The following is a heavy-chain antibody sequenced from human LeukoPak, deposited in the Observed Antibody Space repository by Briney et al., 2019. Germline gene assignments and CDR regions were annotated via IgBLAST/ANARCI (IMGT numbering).Heavy chain of an antibody. D-gene: IGHD3-22*01. CDR3: ARIKRITTIVASYYYYYMDV. V-gene: IGHV4-39*01. CDR2: IYYSGST. CDR1: GGSISSSSYY. J-gene: IGHJ6*03. Sequence: PSETLSLTCTVSGGSISSSSYYWGWIRQPPGKGLEWIGSIYYSGSTYYNPSLKSRVTISVDTSKNQFSLKLSSVTAADTAVYYCARIKRITTIVASYYYYYMDVWGKGTTVTVSS.